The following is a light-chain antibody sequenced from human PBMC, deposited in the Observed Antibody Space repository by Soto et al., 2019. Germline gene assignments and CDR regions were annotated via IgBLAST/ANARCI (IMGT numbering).Light chain of an antibody. CDR2: GVT. CDR1: DSDIGNDNY. J-gene: IGLJ3*02. Sequence: QSVLTQPASVSGSPGQSITISCTGTDSDIGNDNYVSWYQQHPGKAPKLMIYGVTNRPSGVSDRFSGSKSGNAASLTISGLQAEDEADYYCSSYTSYTTLWVFGGGTQLTVL. V-gene: IGLV2-14*01. CDR3: SSYTSYTTLWV.